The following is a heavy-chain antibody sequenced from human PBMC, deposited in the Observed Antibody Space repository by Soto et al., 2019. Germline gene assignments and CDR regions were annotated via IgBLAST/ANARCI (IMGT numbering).Heavy chain of an antibody. CDR2: ISGSGGRT. V-gene: IGHV3-23*01. D-gene: IGHD2-2*01. CDR3: AKDASSSWPYYYGMDV. CDR1: GFTFSNFA. Sequence: GGSLRLSCAVSGFTFSNFAMSWVRQAPGKGLEWVSGISGSGGRTYYADSVKGRFTISRDNSKNTLYLQMSSLRAEDTAVYYCAKDASSSWPYYYGMDVWGQGTTVAVSS. J-gene: IGHJ6*02.